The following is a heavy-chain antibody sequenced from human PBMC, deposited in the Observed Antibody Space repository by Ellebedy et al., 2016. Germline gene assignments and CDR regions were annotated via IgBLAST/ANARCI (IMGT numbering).Heavy chain of an antibody. Sequence: SLKISXAASGFTFEDYAMHWVRQAPGKGLEWVSGISWNSGNIGYADSVKGRFTISRDNSKNTLYLQMNSLRAEDTAVYYCARDRTGGLGIQLWPAEWGQGTLVTVSS. CDR2: ISWNSGNI. D-gene: IGHD5-18*01. J-gene: IGHJ4*02. CDR1: GFTFEDYA. CDR3: ARDRTGGLGIQLWPAE. V-gene: IGHV3-9*01.